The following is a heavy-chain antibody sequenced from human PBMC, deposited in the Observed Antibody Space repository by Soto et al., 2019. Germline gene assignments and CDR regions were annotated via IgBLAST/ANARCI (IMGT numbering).Heavy chain of an antibody. V-gene: IGHV3-23*01. J-gene: IGHJ4*02. Sequence: GGALRLSCATSGLTFSNYAMSWVRQAPGGGLEWVSSMSGSSSTTYYADSVRGRFTISRDRSKNTLYLQMSSLRAEGTALYYCAKNQERELPRVIDFWGQGTLVTVSS. CDR2: MSGSSSTT. CDR3: AKNQERELPRVIDF. CDR1: GLTFSNYA. D-gene: IGHD1-7*01.